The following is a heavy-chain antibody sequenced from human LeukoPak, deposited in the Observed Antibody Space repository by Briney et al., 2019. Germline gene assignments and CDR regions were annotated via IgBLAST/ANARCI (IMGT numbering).Heavy chain of an antibody. V-gene: IGHV1-3*01. Sequence: ASVKVSCKTSGFTFTKYAIHWVRQAPGQRLEWMGWINAGTGNTIYSQKFQGRVTITRDTSASTAYMEPSSLRSEDTAVYYCARDHEDILTGFDYWGQGTLVTVSS. CDR1: GFTFTKYA. CDR3: ARDHEDILTGFDY. CDR2: INAGTGNT. J-gene: IGHJ4*02. D-gene: IGHD3-9*01.